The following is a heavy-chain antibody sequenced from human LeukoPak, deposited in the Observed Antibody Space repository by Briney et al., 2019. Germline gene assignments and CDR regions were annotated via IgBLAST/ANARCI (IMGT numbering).Heavy chain of an antibody. D-gene: IGHD6-19*01. CDR2: IYYSGST. V-gene: IGHV4-39*07. J-gene: IGHJ6*04. CDR1: GGSISSSSYY. Sequence: SETLSLTCTVSGGSISSSSYYWGWIRQPPGKGLEWIGSIYYSGSTYYNPSLKSRVTISVDTSKNQFSLKLSSVTAADTAVYYCARRTNKKEKIAVAGTFRMDVWGKGTTVTISS. CDR3: ARRTNKKEKIAVAGTFRMDV.